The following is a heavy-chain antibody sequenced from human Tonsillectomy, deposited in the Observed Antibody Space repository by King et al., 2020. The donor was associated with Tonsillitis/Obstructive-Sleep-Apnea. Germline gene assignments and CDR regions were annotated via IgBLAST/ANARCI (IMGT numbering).Heavy chain of an antibody. V-gene: IGHV4-34*01. Sequence: VQLQQWGAGLLKPSETLSLTCAVYGGSFSGYYWSWIRQPPGKGLEWIGEINHSGSTNYNPSLKSRVTISVDTSKNQFSLKLSTVTAAGTALYYCATRNYYFWSGYYKTFDYWGQGTLVTVSS. CDR3: ATRNYYFWSGYYKTFDY. D-gene: IGHD3-3*01. J-gene: IGHJ4*02. CDR2: INHSGST. CDR1: GGSFSGYY.